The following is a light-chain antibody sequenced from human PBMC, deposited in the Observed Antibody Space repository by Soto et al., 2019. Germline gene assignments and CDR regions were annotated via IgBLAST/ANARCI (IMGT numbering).Light chain of an antibody. V-gene: IGLV2-14*01. Sequence: QSALTQPASVSGSPGRSITISCTGTSSDVGGYNYVSWYQQHPGKAPKLMIYDVSNRPSGVSNRFSGPKSGNTASLTISGLQAEDEADYYCSSYTSSSTYVFGTGTKVTVL. J-gene: IGLJ1*01. CDR2: DVS. CDR3: SSYTSSSTYV. CDR1: SSDVGGYNY.